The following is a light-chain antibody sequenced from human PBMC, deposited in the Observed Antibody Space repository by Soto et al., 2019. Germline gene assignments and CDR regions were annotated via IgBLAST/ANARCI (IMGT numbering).Light chain of an antibody. CDR2: AAS. J-gene: IGKJ2*01. V-gene: IGKV1-27*01. Sequence: DIQMTQSPSSLSASVGDRVTITCRASQGISNYLAWYQQKPGKAPKLLIYAASTLLSGVPSRFSGSGSGTDFTLTISSPQPEDVATYYCQRYNTGPPDSFGQGTKLEIK. CDR1: QGISNY. CDR3: QRYNTGPPDS.